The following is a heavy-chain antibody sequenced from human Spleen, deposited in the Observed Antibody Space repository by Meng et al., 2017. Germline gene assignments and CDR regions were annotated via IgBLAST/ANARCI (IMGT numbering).Heavy chain of an antibody. CDR1: GFNFSSYE. Sequence: GESLKISCAASGFNFSSYEMNWVRQAPGKGLEWLSYLYSSGTIKYYAHSVQGRFTISRDNAKNSMYLQMNSLRAEDTAVYYCAKGSAGRRPYYFDYWGQGTLVTVSS. CDR3: AKGSAGRRPYYFDY. CDR2: LYSSGTIK. J-gene: IGHJ4*02. V-gene: IGHV3-48*03. D-gene: IGHD2-15*01.